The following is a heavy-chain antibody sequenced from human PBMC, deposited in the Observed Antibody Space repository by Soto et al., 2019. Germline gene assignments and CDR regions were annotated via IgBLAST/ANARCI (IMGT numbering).Heavy chain of an antibody. D-gene: IGHD6-6*01. J-gene: IGHJ5*02. CDR1: GFTFSSYA. CDR2: ISYDGSNK. CDR3: ARDGSVAARRGGFDP. Sequence: SLRLSCAASGFTFSSYAMHWVRQAPGKGLEWVAVISYDGSNKYYADSVKGRFTISRDNSKNTLYLQMNSLRAEDTAVYYCARDGSVAARRGGFDPWGQGTLVTVSS. V-gene: IGHV3-30-3*01.